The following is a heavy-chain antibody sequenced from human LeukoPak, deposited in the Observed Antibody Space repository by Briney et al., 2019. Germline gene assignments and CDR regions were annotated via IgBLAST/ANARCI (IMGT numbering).Heavy chain of an antibody. V-gene: IGHV3-20*04. CDR1: GFTFDDYG. J-gene: IGHJ5*02. CDR3: ARDSEGYSYAT. CDR2: INWNGGST. D-gene: IGHD5-18*01. Sequence: GGSLRLSCAASGFTFDDYGMSWVRQDPGKGLEWVSGINWNGGSTGYADSVKGRFTISRDNAKNSLYLQMNSLRAEDTALYYCARDSEGYSYATWGQGTLVTVSS.